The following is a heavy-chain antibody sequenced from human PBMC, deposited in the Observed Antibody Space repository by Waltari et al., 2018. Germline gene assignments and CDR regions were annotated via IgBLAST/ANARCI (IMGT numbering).Heavy chain of an antibody. V-gene: IGHV1-24*01. CDR2: FDPEDGET. J-gene: IGHJ6*02. Sequence: QVQLVQSGAEVKKPGASVKVTCKVSGYTRTELSMPWVRQAPGKGLEWMGGFDPEDGETIYAQKFQGRVTMTEDTSTDTAYMELSSLRSEDTAVYYCATFTPVTPLYYYYGMDVWGQGTTVTVSS. CDR1: GYTRTELS. CDR3: ATFTPVTPLYYYYGMDV. D-gene: IGHD2-21*02.